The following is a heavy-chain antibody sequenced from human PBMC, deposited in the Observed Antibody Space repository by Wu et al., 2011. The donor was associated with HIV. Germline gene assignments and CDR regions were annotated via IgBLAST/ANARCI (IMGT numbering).Heavy chain of an antibody. CDR1: GGTFSSSG. Sequence: QVQLVQPGAEVKKPGSSVKVSCKASGGTFSSSGISWVRQAPGQGLEWMGRIIPIFGTANYAQKFQGRVTITADKSTSTAYMELSSLRSEDTAVYYCARGTIVGATGDYYYGMDVWGQGTTVTVSS. J-gene: IGHJ6*02. D-gene: IGHD1-26*01. CDR2: IIPIFGTA. CDR3: ARGTIVGATGDYYYGMDV. V-gene: IGHV1-69*14.